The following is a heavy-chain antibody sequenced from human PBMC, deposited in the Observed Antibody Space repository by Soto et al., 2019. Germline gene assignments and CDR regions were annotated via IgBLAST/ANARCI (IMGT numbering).Heavy chain of an antibody. CDR3: AKSTTTLGYCSGGRCPFDY. V-gene: IGHV3-30*18. CDR2: ISNDGSKN. CDR1: GFTFSSYG. D-gene: IGHD2-15*01. Sequence: GGSLRLSCAASGFTFSSYGIHWVRQAPGKGLEWVALISNDGSKNYYADSVKGRFTISRDNSKKTLHLQMNSLRAEDTAVYYCAKSTTTLGYCSGGRCPFDYWGQGTLVTVSS. J-gene: IGHJ4*02.